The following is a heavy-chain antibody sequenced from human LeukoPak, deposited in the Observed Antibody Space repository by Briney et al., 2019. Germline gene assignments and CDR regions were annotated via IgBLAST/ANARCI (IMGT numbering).Heavy chain of an antibody. J-gene: IGHJ4*02. CDR1: GGSISSDDYY. CDR3: ARPYSSDWYFDY. V-gene: IGHV4-61*02. CDR2: IYITGNT. D-gene: IGHD6-13*01. Sequence: SETLSLTCTESGGSISSDDYYWNWIRQPAGRGLEWIGRIYITGNTMYNPSLESRVRMSIDTSKNQVSLTVKSVTAADTAVYYCARPYSSDWYFDYWGQGILVTVSS.